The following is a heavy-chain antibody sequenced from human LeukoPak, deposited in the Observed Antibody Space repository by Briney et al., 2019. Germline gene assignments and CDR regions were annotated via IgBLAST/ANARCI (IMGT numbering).Heavy chain of an antibody. Sequence: SETLSLTCTVSGASISSSSYFWGWIRQPPGKGLEWIGTIYYSGSPYYNPSFKSRVTISVDASKNQFSLKLSSVTAADTAVYYCARIGIRYFDWTYWGQGTLVTVSS. D-gene: IGHD3-9*01. V-gene: IGHV4-39*07. CDR3: ARIGIRYFDWTY. J-gene: IGHJ4*02. CDR2: IYYSGSP. CDR1: GASISSSSYF.